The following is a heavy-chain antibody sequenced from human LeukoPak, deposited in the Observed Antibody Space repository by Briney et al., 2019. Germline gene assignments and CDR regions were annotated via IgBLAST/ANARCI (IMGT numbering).Heavy chain of an antibody. J-gene: IGHJ4*02. Sequence: SETLSLTCTVSGGSISSYYCSWIRQPPGKGLEWIGYIYYSGSTNYNPSLKSRVTISVDTSKNQFSLKLSSVTAADTAVYYCARGDILTDGWYYFDYWGQGTLVTVSS. CDR3: ARGDILTDGWYYFDY. D-gene: IGHD3-9*01. V-gene: IGHV4-59*01. CDR1: GGSISSYY. CDR2: IYYSGST.